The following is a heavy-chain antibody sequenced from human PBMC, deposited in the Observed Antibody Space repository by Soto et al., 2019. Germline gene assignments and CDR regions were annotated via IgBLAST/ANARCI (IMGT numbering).Heavy chain of an antibody. CDR2: ISYNGGNR. Sequence: QVQLVESGGGVVQPGRSLRLSCAASGFTFSNYAMHWVRQAPGKGLECVAVISYNGGNRVYRDYVKDRFTISRDNSKNTVHLQIDSLRYEDAAVYYCARGDREDTAVVIGVRPGEYGVDVWGQGTTVPVSS. CDR1: GFTFSNYA. CDR3: ARGDREDTAVVIGVRPGEYGVDV. D-gene: IGHD2-15*01. J-gene: IGHJ6*02. V-gene: IGHV3-30*04.